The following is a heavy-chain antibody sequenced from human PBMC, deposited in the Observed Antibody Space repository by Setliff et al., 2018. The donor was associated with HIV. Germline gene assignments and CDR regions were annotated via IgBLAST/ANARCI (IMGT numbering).Heavy chain of an antibody. D-gene: IGHD3-10*01. CDR1: GYTFTTYS. V-gene: IGHV1-3*01. CDR3: VRGALLAVFDFDH. Sequence: ASVKVSCKASGYTFTTYSLHWVRQAPGQSLEWMGWINVGKGDTKSSQKFQGRFTITTDTSANTAYMELSGLTSDDTALYFCVRGALLAVFDFDHWGQGTQVTVSS. CDR2: INVGKGDT. J-gene: IGHJ4*02.